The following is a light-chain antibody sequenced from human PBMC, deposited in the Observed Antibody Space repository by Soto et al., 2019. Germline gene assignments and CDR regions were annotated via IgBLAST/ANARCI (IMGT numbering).Light chain of an antibody. CDR3: HQRSDWPLT. CDR1: QSVGRY. CDR2: DAS. Sequence: EIVLTQSPATLSLSPGERATLSCRASQSVGRYLVWYQQKVGQTPRLLIYDASNRATGIPARFSASGSGTDFTLPISSLEPEDFAVYYCHQRSDWPLTFGGGTKVEIK. V-gene: IGKV3-11*01. J-gene: IGKJ4*01.